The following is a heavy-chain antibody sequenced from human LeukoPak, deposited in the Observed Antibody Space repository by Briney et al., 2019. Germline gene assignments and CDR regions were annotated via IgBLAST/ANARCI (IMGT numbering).Heavy chain of an antibody. CDR1: GGSFSGYY. D-gene: IGHD4-17*01. J-gene: IGHJ4*02. Sequence: SETLSLTCAVYGGSFSGYYWSWIRQPPGKGLEWIGEINHSGSTNYNPSLKSRVTISVDTSKNQFSLKLSSVAAADTAVYYCARTGLRRLYFDYWGQGTLVTVSS. CDR3: ARTGLRRLYFDY. CDR2: INHSGST. V-gene: IGHV4-34*01.